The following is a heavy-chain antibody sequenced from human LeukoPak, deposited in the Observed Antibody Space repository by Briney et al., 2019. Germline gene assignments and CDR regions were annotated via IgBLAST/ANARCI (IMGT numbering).Heavy chain of an antibody. V-gene: IGHV3-23*01. J-gene: IGHJ4*02. CDR1: GFTFSSYA. D-gene: IGHD2-8*01. CDR2: ISGSGGST. Sequence: GGSLRLSCAASGFTFSSYAMSWVRQAPGKGLEWVSAISGSGGSTYYADSVKGRFTTSRDNSKNTLYLQMNSLRAEDTAVYYCAKVVTPATLYVQFDYWGQGTLVTVSS. CDR3: AKVVTPATLYVQFDY.